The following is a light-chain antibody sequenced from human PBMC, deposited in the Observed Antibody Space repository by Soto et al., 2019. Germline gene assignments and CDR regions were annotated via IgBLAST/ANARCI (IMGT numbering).Light chain of an antibody. Sequence: AIRMTQSPSSFSACTGDRVTITCRASQGISSYLAWYQQKPGKAPKLLIYAASTLQSGVPSRFSGSGSGTDFTLTISSLQPEDFATYYCQQLNSYSALTFGGGTKVDIK. CDR2: AAS. J-gene: IGKJ4*01. V-gene: IGKV1-8*01. CDR3: QQLNSYSALT. CDR1: QGISSY.